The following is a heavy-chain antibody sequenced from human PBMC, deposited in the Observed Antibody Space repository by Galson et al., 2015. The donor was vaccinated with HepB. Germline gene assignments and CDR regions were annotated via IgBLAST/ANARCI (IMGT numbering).Heavy chain of an antibody. CDR1: GFMFTNFA. D-gene: IGHD1-26*01. V-gene: IGHV3-23*01. CDR3: AKAWDMSVTVPRGPYYFDN. Sequence: SLRLSCAASGFMFTNFAMAWVRQAPGKGLEWVSSITFGGESTYYADSVKGRFTISRDKSTNTLFLQVNSLRAEDTAVYFCAKAWDMSVTVPRGPYYFDNWGQGTLVTVSS. J-gene: IGHJ4*02. CDR2: ITFGGEST.